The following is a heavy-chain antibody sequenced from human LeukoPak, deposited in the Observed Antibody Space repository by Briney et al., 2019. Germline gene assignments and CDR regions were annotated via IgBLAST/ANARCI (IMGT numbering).Heavy chain of an antibody. CDR3: GRGYCGGDCHDAFDI. CDR2: INPNSGGT. D-gene: IGHD2-21*02. V-gene: IGHV1-2*02. CDR1: GYTFTGYY. Sequence: ASVKVSCKASGYTFTGYYMHWVRQAPGQGREWMGWINPNSGGTNYAQKFQGRVTMTRDTSIRTAYMELRRLRYDDAVVYYCGRGYCGGDCHDAFDIWGQGTMVTVSS. J-gene: IGHJ3*02.